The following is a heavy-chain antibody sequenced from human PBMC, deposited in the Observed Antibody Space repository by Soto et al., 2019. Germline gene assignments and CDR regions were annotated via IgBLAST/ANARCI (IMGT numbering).Heavy chain of an antibody. Sequence: GGSLRLSCAASGFTFSSYGMHWVRQAPGKGLEWVAVIWYDGSNKYYADSVKGRFTISRDNSKNTLYLQMNSLRAEDTAVYYCARAPIVVVPAAMRYYGMDVWGQGTTVTVSS. J-gene: IGHJ6*02. CDR2: IWYDGSNK. CDR1: GFTFSSYG. D-gene: IGHD2-2*01. V-gene: IGHV3-33*01. CDR3: ARAPIVVVPAAMRYYGMDV.